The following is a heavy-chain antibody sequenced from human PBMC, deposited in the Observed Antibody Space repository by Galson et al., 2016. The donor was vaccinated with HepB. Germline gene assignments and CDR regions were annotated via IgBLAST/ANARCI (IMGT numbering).Heavy chain of an antibody. J-gene: IGHJ4*02. D-gene: IGHD3-22*01. CDR3: TTDLLYYYDSSGYSYYFDY. V-gene: IGHV3-15*01. Sequence: SLRLSCAASGFTFSNAWMIWVRQAPGKGLEWVGRINSKTDGGTTDYAAPVKGRFTISRDDSKNTLYLQMNSLKTEDTAVYYCTTDLLYYYDSSGYSYYFDYWGQGTLVTVSS. CDR2: INSKTDGGTT. CDR1: GFTFSNAW.